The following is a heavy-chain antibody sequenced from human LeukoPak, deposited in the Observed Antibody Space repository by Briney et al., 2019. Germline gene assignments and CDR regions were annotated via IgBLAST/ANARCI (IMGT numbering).Heavy chain of an antibody. CDR1: GFTFRTYA. J-gene: IGHJ4*02. Sequence: GGSLRLSCAASGFTFRTYAMSWLRQAPGKGLEWVSAISNSGYRTYYADSVKGRFTISRDNSKNTLYLQMSSLRADDTAVYYCAVSVRFERVWHYFNNWGQGTQVTVSS. CDR3: AVSVRFERVWHYFNN. CDR2: ISNSGYRT. V-gene: IGHV3-23*01. D-gene: IGHD3-9*01.